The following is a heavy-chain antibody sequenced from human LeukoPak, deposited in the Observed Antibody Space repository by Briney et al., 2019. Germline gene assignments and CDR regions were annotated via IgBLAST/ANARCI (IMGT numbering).Heavy chain of an antibody. CDR1: GYSISEGYF. J-gene: IGHJ3*02. Sequence: SETLSLTCTVSGYSISEGYFWGWIRQPPGKGLEWIGSMFHTGSTYYNPSLKSRVSISIDTSKNQFSLKLSSVTAADTAVYYCARSSCSGGSCYADDAFDIWGQGTMVTVSS. V-gene: IGHV4-38-2*02. CDR2: MFHTGST. CDR3: ARSSCSGGSCYADDAFDI. D-gene: IGHD2-15*01.